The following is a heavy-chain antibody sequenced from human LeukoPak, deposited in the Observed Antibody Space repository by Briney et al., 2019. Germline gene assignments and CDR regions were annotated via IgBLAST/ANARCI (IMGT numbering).Heavy chain of an antibody. J-gene: IGHJ4*02. V-gene: IGHV4-39*01. Sequence: PSETLSLTCTVSGGSISSRSYYWGWIRQPPGKGLEWIGSIYYSGSTYYNPSLKSRVTISVDTSKNQFSLKLSSVTAADTAVYYCARMMHGRQMPHRKPHDYWGQGTLVTVSS. CDR1: GGSISSRSYY. CDR3: ARMMHGRQMPHRKPHDY. D-gene: IGHD2-2*01. CDR2: IYYSGST.